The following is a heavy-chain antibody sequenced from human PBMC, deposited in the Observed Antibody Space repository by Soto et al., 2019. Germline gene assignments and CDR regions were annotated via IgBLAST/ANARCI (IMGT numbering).Heavy chain of an antibody. J-gene: IGHJ4*02. Sequence: GASVKVSCKVSGGTFSSYAISWVRQAPGQGLEWMGGIIPIFGTANYAQKFQGRVTITADESTSTAYMELSSLRSEDTAVYYCARGYYQYPLRFDYWGQGTLVTVSS. CDR3: ARGYYQYPLRFDY. D-gene: IGHD1-26*01. CDR1: GGTFSSYA. V-gene: IGHV1-69*13. CDR2: IIPIFGTA.